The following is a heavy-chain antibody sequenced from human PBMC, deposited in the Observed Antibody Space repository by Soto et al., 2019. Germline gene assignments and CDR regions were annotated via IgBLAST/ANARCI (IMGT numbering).Heavy chain of an antibody. CDR1: GFPLRSYA. CDR2: ISGTDGRR. Sequence: EVQLLESGGGLVQPGGSLRLACAASGFPLRSYAMSWFRQAPGKGLEWVSGISGTDGRRHYADSVRGRVTVSRDESKNTLYLQMNSLRAEDTAIYYCAKDTYESFLYGMEVWGQGTTVTVS. V-gene: IGHV3-23*01. CDR3: AKDTYESFLYGMEV. J-gene: IGHJ6*01. D-gene: IGHD3-22*01.